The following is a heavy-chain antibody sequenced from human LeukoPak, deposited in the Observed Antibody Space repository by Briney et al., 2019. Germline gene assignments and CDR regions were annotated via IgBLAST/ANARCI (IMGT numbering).Heavy chain of an antibody. CDR1: GYTFTSYG. J-gene: IGHJ4*02. V-gene: IGHV1-18*01. CDR2: ISGYNGNT. D-gene: IGHD5-18*01. CDR3: ARDLYSYGLGDYFDY. Sequence: ASVKVSCKASGYTFTSYGITWVRQAPGQGLEWMGWISGYNGNTDYEQKLQGRVTMTTDTSTSTAYMELSRLRSDDTAVYYCARDLYSYGLGDYFDYWGQGTLVTVSS.